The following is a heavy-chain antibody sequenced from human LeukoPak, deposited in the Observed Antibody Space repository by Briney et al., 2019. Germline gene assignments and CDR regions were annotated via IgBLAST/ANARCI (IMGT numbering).Heavy chain of an antibody. CDR2: IYYSGST. CDR1: GGSISSGGYY. Sequence: SETLSLTCTVSGGSISSGGYYWSWIRQRPGKGLEWIGYIYYSGSTNYNPSLKSRVTISVDTSKNQFSLKLSSVTAADTAVYYCARHDYGDTPVGFDYWGQGTLVTVSS. V-gene: IGHV4-61*08. J-gene: IGHJ4*02. CDR3: ARHDYGDTPVGFDY. D-gene: IGHD4-17*01.